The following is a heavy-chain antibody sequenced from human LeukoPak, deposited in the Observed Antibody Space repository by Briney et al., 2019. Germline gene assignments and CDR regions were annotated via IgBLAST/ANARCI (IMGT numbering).Heavy chain of an antibody. CDR2: IWYGGSNK. CDR3: ARDRIDLRYCSGGSCYLDY. Sequence: GGSLRLSCAASGFTFSSFGMHWVRQAPGKGLEWVAVIWYGGSNKYYADSVKGRFTISRDNSKNTLYLQMNSLRAEDTAVYYCARDRIDLRYCSGGSCYLDYWGRGTLVTVSS. J-gene: IGHJ4*02. CDR1: GFTFSSFG. D-gene: IGHD2-15*01. V-gene: IGHV3-33*01.